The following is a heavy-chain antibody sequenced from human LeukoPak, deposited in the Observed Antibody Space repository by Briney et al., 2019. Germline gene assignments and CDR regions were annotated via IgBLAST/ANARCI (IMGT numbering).Heavy chain of an antibody. CDR2: FYYIGIT. D-gene: IGHD3-3*01. J-gene: IGHJ4*02. Sequence: SQTVSLTCTVSAGSTSSGDYYWSWIRQPPGKGLQRIGSFYYIGITYYYPSLKSRVTIAVDTSKNQFSVKLSSVSAADTAVYYCARQVLEWLLPAFDYWGQGTLVTVSS. CDR3: ARQVLEWLLPAFDY. V-gene: IGHV4-30-4*08. CDR1: AGSTSSGDYY.